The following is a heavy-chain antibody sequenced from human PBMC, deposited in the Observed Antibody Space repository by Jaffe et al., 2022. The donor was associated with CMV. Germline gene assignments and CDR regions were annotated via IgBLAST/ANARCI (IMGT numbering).Heavy chain of an antibody. D-gene: IGHD3-16*02. CDR3: ARIRRYYDYVWGSYRYTWDY. CDR1: GFSLSNARMG. CDR2: IFSNDEK. J-gene: IGHJ4*02. V-gene: IGHV2-26*01. Sequence: QVTLKESGPVLVKPTETLTLTCTVSGFSLSNARMGVSWIRQPPGKALEWLAHIFSNDEKSYSTSLKSRLTISKDTSKSQVVLTMTNMDPVDTATYYCARIRRYYDYVWGSYRYTWDYWGQGTLVTVSS.